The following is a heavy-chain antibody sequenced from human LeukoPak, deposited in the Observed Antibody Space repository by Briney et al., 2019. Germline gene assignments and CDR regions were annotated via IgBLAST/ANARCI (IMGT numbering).Heavy chain of an antibody. J-gene: IGHJ5*02. CDR3: ARASDPWLQLT. V-gene: IGHV3-7*03. D-gene: IGHD5-24*01. Sequence: GGSLRLSCAASGFTFNNPWMSWVRQAPGKGLEWVGNIKQDGSEKRYADSVRGRFSISRDNAQTSLYLQMNSLRAEDAAVYYCARASDPWLQLTWGQGTLVTVSS. CDR1: GFTFNNPW. CDR2: IKQDGSEK.